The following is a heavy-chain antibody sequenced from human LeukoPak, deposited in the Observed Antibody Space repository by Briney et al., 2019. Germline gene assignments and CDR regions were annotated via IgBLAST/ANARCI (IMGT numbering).Heavy chain of an antibody. CDR1: GGTFSSYA. D-gene: IGHD4-23*01. CDR2: IIPILGIA. CDR3: ARGVTQGRSRNDI. J-gene: IGHJ3*02. V-gene: IGHV1-69*04. Sequence: GASVKVSCKASGGTFSSYAISWVRQAPGQGLEWMGRIIPILGIANYAQKFQGRVTITADKSTSTAYMELSSLRSEDTAVYYCARGVTQGRSRNDIWGQGTMVTVSS.